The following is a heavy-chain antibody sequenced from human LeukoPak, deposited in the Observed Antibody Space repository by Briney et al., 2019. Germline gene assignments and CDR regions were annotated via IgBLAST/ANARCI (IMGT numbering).Heavy chain of an antibody. CDR2: IRYDGSNK. CDR1: GFTFSGYD. J-gene: IGHJ4*02. CDR3: ARDYDFWSGYYSPTRGYFGY. V-gene: IGHV3-30*02. D-gene: IGHD3-3*01. Sequence: GGSLRLSCAASGFTFSGYDMRWVRQAPGKGLEWVTFIRYDGSNKYYTDSVKSRFTISRDNSKNTLYLQMDSLRAEDTAVYYCARDYDFWSGYYSPTRGYFGYWGQGTLVTVSS.